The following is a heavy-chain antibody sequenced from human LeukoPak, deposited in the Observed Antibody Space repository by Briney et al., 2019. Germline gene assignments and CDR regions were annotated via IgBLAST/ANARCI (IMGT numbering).Heavy chain of an antibody. CDR3: AWSGPGSGSWFRTRSLSH. Sequence: PSETLSLTCAVYGGSFSGYYWSWIRQPPGKGLEWIEEINHSGSTNYNPSLKSRVTISVDTSKNQFSLKLSSVTAADTAVYYCAWSGPGSGSWFRTRSLSHWGQGTLVTVSS. D-gene: IGHD6-13*01. CDR2: INHSGST. J-gene: IGHJ4*02. V-gene: IGHV4-34*01. CDR1: GGSFSGYY.